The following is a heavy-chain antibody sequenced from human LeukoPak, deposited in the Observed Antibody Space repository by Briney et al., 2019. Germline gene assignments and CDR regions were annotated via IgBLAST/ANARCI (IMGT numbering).Heavy chain of an antibody. J-gene: IGHJ6*03. CDR1: GFTVSDYY. D-gene: IGHD3-10*01. CDR2: ISSSGSTI. V-gene: IGHV3-11*01. CDR3: ARARTYGSGSREYYYYYYMDV. Sequence: GSLRLSCAASGFTVSDYYIDWVRQAPGKGLEWVSYISSSGSTIYYADSVKGRFTISRDNAKNSLYLQMNSLRAEDTAVYYCARARTYGSGSREYYYYYYMDVWGKGTTVTISS.